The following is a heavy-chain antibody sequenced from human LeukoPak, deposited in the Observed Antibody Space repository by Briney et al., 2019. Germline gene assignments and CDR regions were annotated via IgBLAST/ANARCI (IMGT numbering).Heavy chain of an antibody. D-gene: IGHD5-24*01. J-gene: IGHJ3*02. V-gene: IGHV3-30*18. CDR1: GCTFSSYG. CDR3: AKIYKDGYTFDAFGI. Sequence: GGALRLSWAASGCTFSSYGMHWVRQAPGRGLEGVAVISYDGSNKYYADSVKGRFTISRDNSKNTLYLQMNSLRAEDTAVYYCAKIYKDGYTFDAFGIWGQGTMVTVSS. CDR2: ISYDGSNK.